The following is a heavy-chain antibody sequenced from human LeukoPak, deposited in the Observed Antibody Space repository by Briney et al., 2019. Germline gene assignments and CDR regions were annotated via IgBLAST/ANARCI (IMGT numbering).Heavy chain of an antibody. CDR3: AKDVLKTPRWGPLDY. CDR2: ISGSGGST. D-gene: IGHD7-27*01. CDR1: GFTFSSYA. J-gene: IGHJ4*02. V-gene: IGHV3-23*01. Sequence: PGGSLRLSCAASGFTFSSYAMSWVRQAPGKGLEWVSAISGSGGSTYYADSVKGRFTISRDNSKNTLYLQMNSLRAEDTAVYYCAKDVLKTPRWGPLDYWGQGTLVTVSS.